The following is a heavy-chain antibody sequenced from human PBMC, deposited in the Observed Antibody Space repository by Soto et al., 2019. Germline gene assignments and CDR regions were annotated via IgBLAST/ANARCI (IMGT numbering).Heavy chain of an antibody. V-gene: IGHV4-31*03. CDR2: IYYSGST. CDR3: ARYGDYNFDY. D-gene: IGHD4-17*01. Sequence: QVQLQESGPGLVKPSQTLSLTCTVSGGSISSGGYYWSWIRQHPGQGLEWIGYIYYSGSTSYNPSLKSRATISVDTSKNQFSLKLSSVTAADTAVYYCARYGDYNFDYWGQGTLVTVSS. CDR1: GGSISSGGYY. J-gene: IGHJ4*02.